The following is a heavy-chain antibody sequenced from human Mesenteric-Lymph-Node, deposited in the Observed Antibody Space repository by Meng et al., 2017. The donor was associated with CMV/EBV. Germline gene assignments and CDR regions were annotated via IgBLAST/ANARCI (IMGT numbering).Heavy chain of an antibody. Sequence: GESLRLSCAASGFAVNSNYMSWVRQAPGKGLEWVSVIYSGGHTYYADSVKGRFTISRDNFKNMVYLQMNSLRAEDTAVYFCARGCTDKRCYMDFWGQGTLVTVSS. V-gene: IGHV3-53*01. CDR3: ARGCTDKRCYMDF. CDR1: GFAVNSNY. CDR2: IYSGGHT. J-gene: IGHJ4*02. D-gene: IGHD2-8*02.